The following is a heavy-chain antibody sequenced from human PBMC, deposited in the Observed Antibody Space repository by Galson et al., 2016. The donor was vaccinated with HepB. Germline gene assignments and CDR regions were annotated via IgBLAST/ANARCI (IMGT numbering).Heavy chain of an antibody. J-gene: IGHJ6*02. V-gene: IGHV4-59*01. Sequence: ISNYYWSWIRQPPGKGLEWIGYIYNSGSTNSNPSLKSRVTISVDTSKNQFSLKLSSVTAADTAVYYCARVGTTVTTQALGMGVWGQGTTVTVS. CDR1: ISNYY. CDR2: IYNSGST. D-gene: IGHD4-17*01. CDR3: ARVGTTVTTQALGMGV.